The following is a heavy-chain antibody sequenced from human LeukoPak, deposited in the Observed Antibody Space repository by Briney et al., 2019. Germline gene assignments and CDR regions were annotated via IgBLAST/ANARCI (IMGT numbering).Heavy chain of an antibody. CDR1: GGSISSGSYY. V-gene: IGHV4-61*02. D-gene: IGHD3-10*01. CDR3: ARDWGLRFGESYYMDV. CDR2: IYTSGST. Sequence: SETLSLTCTVSGGSISSGSYYWSWIRQPAGKGLEWIGRIYTSGSTNYNPSLKSRVTMSVDTSKNQFSLKVNSVTAADTAVYFCARDWGLRFGESYYMDVWGKGTTVTISS. J-gene: IGHJ6*03.